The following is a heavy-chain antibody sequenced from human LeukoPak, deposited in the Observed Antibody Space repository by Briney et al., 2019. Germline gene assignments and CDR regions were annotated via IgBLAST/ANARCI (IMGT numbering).Heavy chain of an antibody. D-gene: IGHD6-19*01. J-gene: IGHJ4*02. CDR2: LIGSGATT. CDR3: AKEISYSSGWYGY. CDR1: GVTFCNDC. Sequence: GGTLRLSCAASGVTFCNDCMRKCLQDSREGVEGGFGLIGSGATTYCADSVKGRFTISRDNSKNTLFLQMNSLRAEDTAVYYCAKEISYSSGWYGYWGQGTLVTVSS. V-gene: IGHV3-23*01.